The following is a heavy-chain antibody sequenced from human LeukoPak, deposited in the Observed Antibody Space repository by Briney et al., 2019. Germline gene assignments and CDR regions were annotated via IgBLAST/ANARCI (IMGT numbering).Heavy chain of an antibody. CDR3: LAGYYYYYMDV. CDR1: GFAFSNYW. CDR2: INTHGSST. V-gene: IGHV3-74*01. J-gene: IGHJ6*03. Sequence: GGPLRLSCAASGFAFSNYWLHWVRQAPGKGLEWVARINTHGSSTNYADSVKGRFTISRDNAKNTLYLQMTSLSAEDTAVYYALAGYYYYYMDVWGKGTKVTVSS. D-gene: IGHD3-16*01.